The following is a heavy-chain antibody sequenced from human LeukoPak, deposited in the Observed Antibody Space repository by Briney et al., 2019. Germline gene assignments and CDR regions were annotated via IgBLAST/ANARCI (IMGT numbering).Heavy chain of an antibody. CDR3: ARVGYTSGWYRN. CDR1: GFTFRSYS. CDR2: ISSSSSYI. V-gene: IGHV3-21*04. D-gene: IGHD6-19*01. J-gene: IGHJ4*02. Sequence: GGSLRLSCAASGFTFRSYSMNWVRQAPGKGLEWVSSISSSSSYIYYADSVKGRFTISRDNSKNTLYLQMNSLRAEDTAVYYCARVGYTSGWYRNWGQGTLVTVSS.